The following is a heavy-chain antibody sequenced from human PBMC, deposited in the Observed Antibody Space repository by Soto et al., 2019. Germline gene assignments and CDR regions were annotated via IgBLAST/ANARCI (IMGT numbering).Heavy chain of an antibody. CDR2: ISSTTNYI. Sequence: GSLRLSCAVSGCTFTRYSRNWVRQTPGKGLEWVSSISSTTNYIYYGDSMKGRFTISRDNGKNSLYLEIHSLRAEDTAVYYCARESEDLTSNFDYWGQGTLVT. V-gene: IGHV3-21*06. J-gene: IGHJ4*02. CDR3: ARESEDLTSNFDY. CDR1: GCTFTRYS.